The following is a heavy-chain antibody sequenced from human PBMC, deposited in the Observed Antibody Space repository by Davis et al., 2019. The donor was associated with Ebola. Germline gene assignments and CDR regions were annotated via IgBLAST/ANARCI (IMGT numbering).Heavy chain of an antibody. CDR1: GGSISSGDYY. J-gene: IGHJ4*02. V-gene: IGHV4-30-4*01. CDR2: IYYSGST. D-gene: IGHD2-2*01. Sequence: PSETLSLTCTVSGGSISSGDYYWSWIRQPPGKGLEWIGYIYYSGSTYYNPSLKSRVTISVDTSKNQFSLKLSSVTAADTAVYYCARDSVVPAAKGGFDYWGQGTLVTVSS. CDR3: ARDSVVPAAKGGFDY.